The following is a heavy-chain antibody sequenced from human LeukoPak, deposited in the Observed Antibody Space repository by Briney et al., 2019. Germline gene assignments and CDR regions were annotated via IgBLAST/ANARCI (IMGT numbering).Heavy chain of an antibody. D-gene: IGHD4-17*01. J-gene: IGHJ4*02. CDR2: ISGSGGST. V-gene: IGHV3-23*01. CDR1: GFRFSSYD. CDR3: ATQYTVTRGLGY. Sequence: GGSLRLSCAATGFRFSSYDMHWVRQAPGKGLEWVAAISGSGGSTYYADSVKGRFTISRDNSKNTLYLQMNSLRAEDTAVYYCATQYTVTRGLGYWGQGTLVTVSS.